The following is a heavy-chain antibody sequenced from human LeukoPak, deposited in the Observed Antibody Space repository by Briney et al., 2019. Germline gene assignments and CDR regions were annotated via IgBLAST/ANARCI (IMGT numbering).Heavy chain of an antibody. Sequence: SETLSLTCTVSGGSITSATYYWSWIRQPPGKGLEGIEYIYYSGSTNYNPSLKSRVTISVDTSKNQFSLKLSSVTAADTAVYYCARDRVVPAKGGGFYYYYYYMDVWGKGTTVTVSS. J-gene: IGHJ6*03. CDR2: IYYSGST. V-gene: IGHV4-61*01. D-gene: IGHD2-2*01. CDR3: ARDRVVPAKGGGFYYYYYYMDV. CDR1: GGSITSATYY.